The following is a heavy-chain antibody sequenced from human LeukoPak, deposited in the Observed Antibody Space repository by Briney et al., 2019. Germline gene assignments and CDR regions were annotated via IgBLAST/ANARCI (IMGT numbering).Heavy chain of an antibody. D-gene: IGHD2-2*01. V-gene: IGHV1-18*01. CDR2: ISAYNGNT. CDR3: ARDYCSSTSCLFDY. CDR1: GYTFTSYG. J-gene: IGHJ4*02. Sequence: ASVKVSCEASGYTFTSYGISWVRQAPGQGLEWMGWISAYNGNTNYAQKLQGRVTMTTDTSTSTAYMELRSLRSDDTAVYYCARDYCSSTSCLFDYWGQGTLVTVSS.